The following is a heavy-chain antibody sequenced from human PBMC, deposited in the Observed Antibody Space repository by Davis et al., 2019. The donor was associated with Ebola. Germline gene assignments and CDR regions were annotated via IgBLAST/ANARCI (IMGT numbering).Heavy chain of an antibody. J-gene: IGHJ3*01. Sequence: MPSETLSPTCNVPGGPTSNHYWSWIRQPPGKGLEWIGYIYYSGSTTYNPSLKSRVTISVDTSQNQFSLKLTSVTAADTAVYYCARGAGAAVAQLLWGQGTMVTVSS. CDR3: ARGAGAAVAQLL. V-gene: IGHV4-59*11. CDR2: IYYSGST. D-gene: IGHD6-19*01. CDR1: GGPTSNHY.